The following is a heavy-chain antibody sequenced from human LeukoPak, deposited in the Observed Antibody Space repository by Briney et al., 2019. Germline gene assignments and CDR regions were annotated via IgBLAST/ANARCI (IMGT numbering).Heavy chain of an antibody. CDR1: GYTFTSYD. Sequence: ASVHVSCKASGYTFTSYDFNWVRQATGQRPEWMGWMSPNSGDTGYAQKFQDRVTMTRNTSISTAYMELSSLRSDDTAVYYCARGPPNWGYDYWGPGTLVTVSS. CDR3: ARGPPNWGYDY. CDR2: MSPNSGDT. V-gene: IGHV1-8*01. D-gene: IGHD7-27*01. J-gene: IGHJ4*02.